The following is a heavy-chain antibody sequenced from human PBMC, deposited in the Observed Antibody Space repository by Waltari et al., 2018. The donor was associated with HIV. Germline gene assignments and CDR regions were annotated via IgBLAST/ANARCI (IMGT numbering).Heavy chain of an antibody. V-gene: IGHV3-49*04. D-gene: IGHD6-19*01. Sequence: EVQLVESGGGLVQPGRSLRLSCTASGFTFGEYAVSWVRQAPGKGLEWLSFITSKAYGGTTEYAASVRGRFTISRDDSKSIAYLQMNSLKIEDTAVYYCTREHSTGWSWGQGTLVTVSS. J-gene: IGHJ5*02. CDR1: GFTFGEYA. CDR2: ITSKAYGGTT. CDR3: TREHSTGWS.